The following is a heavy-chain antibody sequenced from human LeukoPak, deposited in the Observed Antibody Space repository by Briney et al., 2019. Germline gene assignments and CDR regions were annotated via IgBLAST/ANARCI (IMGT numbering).Heavy chain of an antibody. J-gene: IGHJ6*02. Sequence: GETLKLSCAASGFTFSGSTMHWVRQASGKGLEWVGRINCRANTYATAYAASVKGRFTISRDDSKNTAYLQMNSLKTEDTAVYYCTSPIHYGDYDYYYGMDVWGQGTTVTV. CDR1: GFTFSGST. CDR3: TSPIHYGDYDYYYGMDV. CDR2: INCRANTYAT. D-gene: IGHD4-17*01. V-gene: IGHV3-73*01.